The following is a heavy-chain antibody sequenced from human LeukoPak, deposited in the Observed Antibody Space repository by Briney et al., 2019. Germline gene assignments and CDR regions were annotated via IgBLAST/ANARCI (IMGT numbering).Heavy chain of an antibody. V-gene: IGHV3-48*03. Sequence: PGGSLRLSCAVSGFPFSIYEMNWARQAPGKGLEWVSNIGSSGTTIYYADSVKGRFSISRDNAKNSLYLQMNRLRVEDTAVYYCALLAVASDYYWGQGALVTVSS. CDR2: IGSSGTTI. J-gene: IGHJ4*02. D-gene: IGHD6-19*01. CDR3: ALLAVASDYY. CDR1: GFPFSIYE.